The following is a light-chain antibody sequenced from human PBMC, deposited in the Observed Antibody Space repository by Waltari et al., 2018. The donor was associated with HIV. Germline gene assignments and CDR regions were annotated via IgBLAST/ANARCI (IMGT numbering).Light chain of an antibody. Sequence: SYVLTQPPSVSVAPGQTARITCGGDNIGRKSVPWYHPRPGQAPVLVVYDDSDRPSGIPERFSGSNSGNTATLTISRVEGGDEADYYCQVWDTSSDHPYVVFGGGTKLTVL. CDR1: NIGRKS. CDR2: DDS. CDR3: QVWDTSSDHPYVV. J-gene: IGLJ2*01. V-gene: IGLV3-21*02.